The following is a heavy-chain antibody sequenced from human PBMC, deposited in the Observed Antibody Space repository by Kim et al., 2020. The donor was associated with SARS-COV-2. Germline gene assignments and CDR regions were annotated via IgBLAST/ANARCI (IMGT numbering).Heavy chain of an antibody. J-gene: IGHJ4*02. D-gene: IGHD1-26*01. CDR1: GGSISIYY. CDR3: ARAEHSGSYWGLWGYYFDY. V-gene: IGHV4-59*01. Sequence: SETLSLTCTVSGGSISIYYWSWIRQPPGKGLEWIGYIYYSGSTNYNPSLKSRVTISVDTSKNQFSLKLSSVTAADTAVYYCARAEHSGSYWGLWGYYFDYWGQGTLVTVSS. CDR2: IYYSGST.